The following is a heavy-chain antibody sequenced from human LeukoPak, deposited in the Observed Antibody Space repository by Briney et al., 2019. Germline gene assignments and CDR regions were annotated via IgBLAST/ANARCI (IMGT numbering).Heavy chain of an antibody. CDR3: ARVVFYSTVEDFWSGYLLYNWFDP. D-gene: IGHD3-3*01. V-gene: IGHV4-59*12. CDR2: IYYTGTT. Sequence: SENLSLTCSVSGGAISAFYWSWVRLSPGKGLEWIGYIYYTGTTNYNPSLKSRVTMSVDTSKNQFSLKLSSVTAADTAVYYCARVVFYSTVEDFWSGYLLYNWFDPWGQGTLVTVSS. CDR1: GGAISAFY. J-gene: IGHJ5*02.